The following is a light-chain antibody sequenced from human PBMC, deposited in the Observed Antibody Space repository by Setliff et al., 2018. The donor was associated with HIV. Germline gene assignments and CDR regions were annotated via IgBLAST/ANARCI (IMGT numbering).Light chain of an antibody. CDR1: SSNIGRNT. CDR2: NNN. Sequence: QSALTQAPSASGTPGQRVTISCSGSSSNIGRNTVTWYQHLPGTAPKLLIYNNNQRPSGVPDRFSGSKSGTSASLAISGLQSEDEADYYCATWDDSLNGVFGGGTRSPS. J-gene: IGLJ3*02. CDR3: ATWDDSLNGV. V-gene: IGLV1-44*01.